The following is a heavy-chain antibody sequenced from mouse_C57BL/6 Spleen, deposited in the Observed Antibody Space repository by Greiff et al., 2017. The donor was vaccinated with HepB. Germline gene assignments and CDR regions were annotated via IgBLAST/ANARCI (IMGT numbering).Heavy chain of an antibody. J-gene: IGHJ4*01. V-gene: IGHV1-18*01. CDR2: INPNNGGT. CDR1: GYTFTDYN. CDR3: ARYRDYAMDY. Sequence: EVQLQQSGPELVKPGASVKIPCKASGYTFTDYNMDWVKQSHGKSLEWIGDINPNNGGTIYNQKFKGKATWTVDKSSSTAYMELRSLTSEDTAVYYCARYRDYAMDYWGQGTSVTVSS.